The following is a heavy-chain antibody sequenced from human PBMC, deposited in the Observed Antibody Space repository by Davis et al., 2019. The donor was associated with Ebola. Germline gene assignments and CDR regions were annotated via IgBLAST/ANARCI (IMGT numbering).Heavy chain of an antibody. CDR2: INPSGGST. CDR1: GYTFTGYY. Sequence: ASVKVSCKASGYTFTGYYMHWVRQAPGQGLEWMGIINPSGGSTSYAQKFQGRVTITRNTSISTAYMELSSLRSEDTAVYYCARKRFLNWFDPWGQGTLVTVSS. D-gene: IGHD2/OR15-2a*01. J-gene: IGHJ5*02. V-gene: IGHV1-46*01. CDR3: ARKRFLNWFDP.